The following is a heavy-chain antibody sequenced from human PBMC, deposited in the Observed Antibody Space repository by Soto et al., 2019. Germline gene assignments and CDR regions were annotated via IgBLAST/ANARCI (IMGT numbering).Heavy chain of an antibody. CDR2: IRGATSDI. CDR3: ARDHDWAFDI. J-gene: IGHJ3*02. D-gene: IGHD2-21*01. V-gene: IGHV3-21*01. CDR1: EFTFSSYA. Sequence: GGSLRLSCAASEFTFSSYAMSWVRQATGKGLEKVSTIRGATSDIYYADSVKDRFTISRDNAKNSLYLQMSSLRVEDTAVYYCARDHDWAFDIWGQGTVVTVSS.